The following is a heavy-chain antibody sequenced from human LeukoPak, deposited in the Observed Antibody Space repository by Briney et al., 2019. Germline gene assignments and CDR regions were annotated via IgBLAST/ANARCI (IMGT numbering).Heavy chain of an antibody. J-gene: IGHJ4*02. V-gene: IGHV5-51*01. D-gene: IGHD6-13*01. CDR3: ARQHSSSWYYFDY. CDR2: IYPGDSDT. Sequence: GESLKISCKGSGYSFTSYWIGWVRQMPGKGLEWMGIIYPGDSDTRYSPSFQGQVTISADKSISTAFLQWSSLKASDTAMYYCARQHSSSWYYFDYWGQGTLVTVSS. CDR1: GYSFTSYW.